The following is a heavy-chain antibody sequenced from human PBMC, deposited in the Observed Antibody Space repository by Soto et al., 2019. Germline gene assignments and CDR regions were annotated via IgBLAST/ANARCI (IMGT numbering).Heavy chain of an antibody. D-gene: IGHD6-13*01. Sequence: EVQLVESGGGLVKPGGSLRLSCAASGFTFSNAWMSWVRQAPGKGLEWVGRIKSKTDGGTTDYAAPVKGRFTISRDDSKNTLYLQMNSLKTEDTAVYYCTTGTVRIDPSSSWRHYFDYWGQGTLVTVSS. CDR3: TTGTVRIDPSSSWRHYFDY. CDR1: GFTFSNAW. J-gene: IGHJ4*02. V-gene: IGHV3-15*01. CDR2: IKSKTDGGTT.